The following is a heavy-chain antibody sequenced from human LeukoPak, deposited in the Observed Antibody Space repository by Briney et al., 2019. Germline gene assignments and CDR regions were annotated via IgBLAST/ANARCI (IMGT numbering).Heavy chain of an antibody. Sequence: PGGSLRLSCAASGFTFDDYGMSWVRQAPGTGLEWVSVIYSGDNTYYADSVKGRFTISGDNSKNTLYLQMRSLRAEDTAVYYCARGYSSSWYGGADNYFDYWGQGTLVTVSS. CDR1: GFTFDDYG. V-gene: IGHV3-66*01. CDR2: IYSGDNT. J-gene: IGHJ4*02. CDR3: ARGYSSSWYGGADNYFDY. D-gene: IGHD6-13*01.